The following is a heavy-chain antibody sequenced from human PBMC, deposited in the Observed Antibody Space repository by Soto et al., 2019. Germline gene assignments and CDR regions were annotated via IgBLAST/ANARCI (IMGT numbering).Heavy chain of an antibody. Sequence: ASVKVSCKASGYTFTSYDINWVRQATGQGLEWMGWMNPNSGNTGYAQKFQGRVTMTRNTSISTAYMELSSLRSEDTAVYYCASGVPRWAAGQRSKWFDPLGQGILVTFSS. CDR3: ASGVPRWAAGQRSKWFDP. CDR2: MNPNSGNT. D-gene: IGHD6-25*01. CDR1: GYTFTSYD. V-gene: IGHV1-8*01. J-gene: IGHJ5*02.